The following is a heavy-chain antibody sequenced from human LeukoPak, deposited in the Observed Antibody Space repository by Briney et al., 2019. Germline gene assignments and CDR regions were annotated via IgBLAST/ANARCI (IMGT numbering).Heavy chain of an antibody. CDR1: GFTFSTYG. Sequence: GGSLRLSCAASGFTFSTYGMHWVRQAPGEGLEWVAFIRYDGSNKYYADSVKGRFTVSRDNSKNTLYLQMNSLRAEDTAVYYCAKDEGYCSSTSCSCDYWGQGTLVTVSS. J-gene: IGHJ4*02. CDR2: IRYDGSNK. CDR3: AKDEGYCSSTSCSCDY. V-gene: IGHV3-30*02. D-gene: IGHD2-2*01.